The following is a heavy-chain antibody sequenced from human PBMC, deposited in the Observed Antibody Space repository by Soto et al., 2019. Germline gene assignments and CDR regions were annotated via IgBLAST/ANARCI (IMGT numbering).Heavy chain of an antibody. D-gene: IGHD6-13*01. CDR3: ARVGLASSSSPSYYYMDV. J-gene: IGHJ6*03. V-gene: IGHV4-59*01. Sequence: PSETLSLTCTVSGGSISSYYWSWIRQPPGKGLGWIGYIYYSGSTNYNPSLKSRVTISVDTSKNQFSLKLSSVTAADTAVYYCARVGLASSSSPSYYYMDVWGKGTTVTVSS. CDR1: GGSISSYY. CDR2: IYYSGST.